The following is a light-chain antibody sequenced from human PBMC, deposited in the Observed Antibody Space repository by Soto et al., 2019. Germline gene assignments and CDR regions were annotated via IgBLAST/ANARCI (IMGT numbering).Light chain of an antibody. J-gene: IGKJ1*01. CDR2: GAS. CDR3: QQYNNWPQT. CDR1: QSVSSN. V-gene: IGKV3-15*01. Sequence: VVSQSPGTLSLYTGERASLSCRASQSVSSNLAWYQQKPGQAPRLLIYGASTRATGIPARFSGSGSGTEFTLTISSLQSEDFAVYYCQQYNNWPQTFGQGTKVDI.